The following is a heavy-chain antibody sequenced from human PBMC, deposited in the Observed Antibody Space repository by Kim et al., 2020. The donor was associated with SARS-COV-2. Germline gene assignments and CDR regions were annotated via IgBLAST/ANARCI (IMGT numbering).Heavy chain of an antibody. D-gene: IGHD1-26*01. Sequence: SETLSLTCTVSGGSISSGGYYWSWIRQHPGKGLEWIGYIYYSGSTYYNPSLKSRVTISVDTSKNQFSLKLSSVTAADTAVYYCARDLTKWDAFDIWGQGTMVTVSS. J-gene: IGHJ3*02. CDR3: ARDLTKWDAFDI. V-gene: IGHV4-31*03. CDR2: IYYSGST. CDR1: GGSISSGGYY.